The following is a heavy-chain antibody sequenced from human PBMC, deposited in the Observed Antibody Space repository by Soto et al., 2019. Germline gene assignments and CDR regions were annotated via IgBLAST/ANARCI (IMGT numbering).Heavy chain of an antibody. CDR2: ISYDGSDK. CDR3: ASTLIRGVITTYFDY. J-gene: IGHJ4*02. V-gene: IGHV3-30-3*01. D-gene: IGHD3-10*01. Sequence: ESGRGVVQPGRSLRLSCAASGFTFSSYAIHWVRQAPGKGLEWVAVISYDGSDKYYADSVKGRFTISRDNSKNTLYLQMNSLRVEDTAVYYCASTLIRGVITTYFDYWGQGTLVTVSS. CDR1: GFTFSSYA.